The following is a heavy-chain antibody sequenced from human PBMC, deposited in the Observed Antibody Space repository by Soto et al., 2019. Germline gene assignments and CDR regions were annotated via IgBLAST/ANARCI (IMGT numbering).Heavy chain of an antibody. CDR2: IKGKTEGGTT. D-gene: IGHD3-3*01. CDR1: GFTVTNAG. Sequence: EVQLVESGGGLVKPGGSLELSCEASGFTVTNAGMSWVRQAPGKGLGWVGRIKGKTEGGTTDYAAPVRGRFTMSRDDSRNTVYLQMNSLKTEDTAVYYCTTVPSGWRAPGGWGQGTLVTVSS. J-gene: IGHJ4*02. CDR3: TTVPSGWRAPGG. V-gene: IGHV3-15*01.